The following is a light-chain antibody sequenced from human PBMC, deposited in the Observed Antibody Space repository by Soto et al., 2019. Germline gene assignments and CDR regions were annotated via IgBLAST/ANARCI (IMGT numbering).Light chain of an antibody. CDR3: QQSYSTPLT. CDR2: GAS. CDR1: QRITSSF. J-gene: IGKJ3*01. V-gene: IGKV3D-7*01. Sequence: ETATLSCRASQRITSSFLTWYQQRPGQDPRLPISGASNRATGIPDRFRGGGSGTEFTLTISRLQPEDFATYYCQQSYSTPLTFGAGAKVD.